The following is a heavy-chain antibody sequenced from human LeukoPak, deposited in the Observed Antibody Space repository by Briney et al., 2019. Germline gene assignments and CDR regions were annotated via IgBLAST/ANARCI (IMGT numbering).Heavy chain of an antibody. V-gene: IGHV3-30*18. J-gene: IGHJ5*02. Sequence: RAGTSLRLSCAVSGFTISSHGMHWVRQAPGKGPEWVAMIAYHGNTEYYGDSVKGRFTISRDNSKDTLYPQMDSLRAEDTAVYHCAKDWGSGGWYNYFDPWGQGTLVTVSS. CDR1: GFTISSHG. CDR3: AKDWGSGGWYNYFDP. D-gene: IGHD6-19*01. CDR2: IAYHGNTE.